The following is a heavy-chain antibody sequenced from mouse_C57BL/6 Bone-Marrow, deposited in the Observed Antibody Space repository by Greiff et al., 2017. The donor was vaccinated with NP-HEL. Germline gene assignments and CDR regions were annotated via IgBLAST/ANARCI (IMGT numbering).Heavy chain of an antibody. J-gene: IGHJ4*01. D-gene: IGHD1-1*01. CDR2: IWSDGST. CDR3: ARQGDYYGSSYDYAMDY. V-gene: IGHV2-6-1*01. CDR1: GFSLTSYG. Sequence: VQLQQSGPGLVAPSQSLSITCTVSGFSLTSYGVHWVRQPPGKGLEWLVVIWSDGSTTYNSALKSRLSISKDNSKSQVFLKMNSLQTDDTAMYYCARQGDYYGSSYDYAMDYWGQGTSVTVSS.